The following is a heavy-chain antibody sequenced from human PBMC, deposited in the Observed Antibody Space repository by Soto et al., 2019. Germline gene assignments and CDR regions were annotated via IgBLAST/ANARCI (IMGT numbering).Heavy chain of an antibody. V-gene: IGHV4-34*01. CDR3: AREKTYYDILTGYYWFDP. Sequence: PSETLSLTCEVYGGSFSGYYRSWIRQPPGKGLEWIGEINHSGSTNYNPSLKSRVSISADTSKNQFSLKLSSVTAADTAVYYCAREKTYYDILTGYYWFDPWGQGTLVTVSS. CDR2: INHSGST. J-gene: IGHJ5*02. D-gene: IGHD3-9*01. CDR1: GGSFSGYY.